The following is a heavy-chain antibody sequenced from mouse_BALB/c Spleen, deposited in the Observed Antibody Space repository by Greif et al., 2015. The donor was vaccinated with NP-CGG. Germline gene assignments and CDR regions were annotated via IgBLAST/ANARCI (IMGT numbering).Heavy chain of an antibody. J-gene: IGHJ4*01. CDR3: ALGSYLYAMDY. V-gene: IGHV5-17*02. Sequence: EVNVVESGGGLVQPGGSRKLSCAASGFTFSSFGMHWVRQAPEKGLEWVAYISSGSSTIYYADTVKGRFTISRDNPKNTLFLQMTSLRSEDTAMYYCALGSYLYAMDYWGQGTSVTVSS. CDR1: GFTFSSFG. CDR2: ISSGSSTI. D-gene: IGHD4-1*01.